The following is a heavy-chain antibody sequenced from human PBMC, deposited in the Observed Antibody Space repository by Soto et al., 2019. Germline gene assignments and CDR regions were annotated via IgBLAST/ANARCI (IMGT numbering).Heavy chain of an antibody. J-gene: IGHJ6*03. CDR2: INPSGGST. CDR1: RYTFTSYY. CDR3: ARGYCSSTSCYDYYYYYMDV. Sequence: ASVKVSCKASRYTFTSYYMHWVRQAPGQGLEWMGIINPSGGSTSYAQKFQGRVTMTRDTSTSTVYMELSSLRSEDTAVYYCARGYCSSTSCYDYYYYYMDVWGKGTTVTVSS. D-gene: IGHD2-2*01. V-gene: IGHV1-46*03.